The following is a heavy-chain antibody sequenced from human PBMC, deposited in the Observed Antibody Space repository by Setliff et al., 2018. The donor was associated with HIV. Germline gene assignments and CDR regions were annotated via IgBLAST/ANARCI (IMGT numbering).Heavy chain of an antibody. CDR1: GGSFSGYY. J-gene: IGHJ6*03. D-gene: IGHD3-10*01. CDR3: ARVLSSGSYYKYYYYMDV. V-gene: IGHV4-34*01. CDR2: INHGGST. Sequence: PSETLSLTCAVYGGSFSGYYWSWIRQPPGKGLEWIGEINHGGSTNYNPSLKSRVTISVDTSKNQFSLRLSSVTAADTAVYYCARVLSSGSYYKYYYYMDVWGKGTTVTVSS.